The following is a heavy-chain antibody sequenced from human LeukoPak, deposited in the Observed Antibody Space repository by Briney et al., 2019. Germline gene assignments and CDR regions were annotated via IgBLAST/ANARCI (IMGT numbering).Heavy chain of an antibody. J-gene: IGHJ4*02. Sequence: GGSLRLSCAASGFTFSSYAMSWVRQAPGKGLEWVSAISGSGGSTYYADSVKGRFTISRDNSKNTLYLQMNSLRAEDTAVYYCAKVGTGDSSGYYILAADYWGQGTLVTVSS. CDR3: AKVGTGDSSGYYILAADY. CDR1: GFTFSSYA. D-gene: IGHD3-22*01. V-gene: IGHV3-23*01. CDR2: ISGSGGST.